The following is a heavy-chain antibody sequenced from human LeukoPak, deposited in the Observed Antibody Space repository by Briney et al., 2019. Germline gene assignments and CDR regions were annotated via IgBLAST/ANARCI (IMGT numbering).Heavy chain of an antibody. V-gene: IGHV1-69*13. CDR1: GGTFGSYA. J-gene: IGHJ4*02. D-gene: IGHD6-13*01. CDR2: IIPLFGAP. Sequence: SVKVCCKPSGGTFGSYAISWVRQAPGQGLEWVGGIIPLFGAPLYAQKFQGRVTITADERTSTVYMDLSSLRSDDTAVYYCARDEEKAAGSLWGQGTPVIVSS. CDR3: ARDEEKAAGSL.